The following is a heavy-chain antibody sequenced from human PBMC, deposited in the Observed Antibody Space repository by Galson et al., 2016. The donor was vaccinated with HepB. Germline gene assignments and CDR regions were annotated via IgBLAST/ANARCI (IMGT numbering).Heavy chain of an antibody. Sequence: LRLSCAASGFTSSSYAMSWVRQAPGKGLEWVSTISGSGYNTYYADSVTGRFTISRDNSKNTLSLQMNGLTADDTAIYYCVQGSTAPAVWGKGTTVTVSS. CDR1: GFTSSSYA. V-gene: IGHV3-23*01. CDR3: VQGSTAPAV. CDR2: ISGSGYNT. D-gene: IGHD2-2*01. J-gene: IGHJ6*04.